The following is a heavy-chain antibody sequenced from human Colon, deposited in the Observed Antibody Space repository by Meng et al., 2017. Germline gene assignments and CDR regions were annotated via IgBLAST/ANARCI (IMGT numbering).Heavy chain of an antibody. CDR1: GASISSPYW. CDR3: GRNGAYSIDP. D-gene: IGHD2-15*01. CDR2: VHHSGGT. J-gene: IGHJ5*02. Sequence: QGHLDESGPGLVNPSGTLSSPCAVSGASISSPYWWGWVRQPPGKGLEWIGEVHHSGGTNYNPSLKSRVTISVDESNNQYSLSLTSVTAADTAIYYCGRNGAYSIDPWGRGTLVTVSS. V-gene: IGHV4-4*02.